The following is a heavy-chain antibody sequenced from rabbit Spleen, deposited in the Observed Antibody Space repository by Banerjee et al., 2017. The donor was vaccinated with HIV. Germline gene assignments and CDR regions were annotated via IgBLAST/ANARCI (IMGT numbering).Heavy chain of an antibody. CDR1: GFDFSNNYV. J-gene: IGHJ3*01. V-gene: IGHV1S40*01. CDR2: IYPNNGVT. D-gene: IGHD6-1*01. Sequence: QSLEESGGGLVQPEGSLTLTCKASGFDFSNNYVMRWVRQAPGKGLEWIATIYPNNGVTYYANWAKGRFTISKASSTTVTLQMTSLTAADTATYFCASDIYGHGGFSLWGQGTLVTVS. CDR3: ASDIYGHGGFSL.